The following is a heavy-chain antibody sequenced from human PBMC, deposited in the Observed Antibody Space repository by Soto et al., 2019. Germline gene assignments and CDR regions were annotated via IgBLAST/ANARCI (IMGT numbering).Heavy chain of an antibody. D-gene: IGHD3-10*01. CDR2: FYYDGST. Sequence: QLQLQESGPGLVKPSETLSLTCSVSGGSITTSSYNWDWIRQPPGKGLEWIGTFYYDGSTSYNPSLKSQVTISVDTSKNHFALKVNPVTAADTAVYYCARFYGNAFDVWGRGTVVTVSS. CDR1: GGSITTSSYN. V-gene: IGHV4-39*02. CDR3: ARFYGNAFDV. J-gene: IGHJ3*01.